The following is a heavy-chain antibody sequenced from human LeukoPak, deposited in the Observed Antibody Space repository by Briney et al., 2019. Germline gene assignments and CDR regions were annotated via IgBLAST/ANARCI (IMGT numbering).Heavy chain of an antibody. Sequence: PGGSLRLSCAASGFAFSTYSMNWVRQAPGKGLEWVSFISSSSSYIYYADSVKGRFTISRDNAKNSLYLQMNSLRAEDTAVYYCARKSYYYYYMDVWGKGTTVTVSS. CDR2: ISSSSSYI. CDR1: GFAFSTYS. CDR3: ARKSYYYYYMDV. J-gene: IGHJ6*03. V-gene: IGHV3-21*01.